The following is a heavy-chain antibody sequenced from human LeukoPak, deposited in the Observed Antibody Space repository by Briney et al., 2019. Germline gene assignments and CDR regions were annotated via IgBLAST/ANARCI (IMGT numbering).Heavy chain of an antibody. Sequence: PGGSLRLSCAASGFTFDDYGMSWVRQAPGKGLEWVSGINWNGGSTGYADSAKGRFTISRDNAKNSLYLQMNSLRAEDTALYYCARVRNGYSYDAFDIWGQGTMVTVSS. J-gene: IGHJ3*02. D-gene: IGHD5-24*01. CDR3: ARVRNGYSYDAFDI. CDR1: GFTFDDYG. CDR2: INWNGGST. V-gene: IGHV3-20*04.